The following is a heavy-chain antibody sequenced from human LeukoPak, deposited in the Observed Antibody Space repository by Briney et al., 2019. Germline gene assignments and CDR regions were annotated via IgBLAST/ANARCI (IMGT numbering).Heavy chain of an antibody. CDR3: VKLEYSSSRN. D-gene: IGHD6-6*01. Sequence: PGGSLRLSCAASGFTVGNNYMSWVRQAPGKGLEYVSAISADGYATYYADSAKGRFTISRDNSKNTLYLQMSSLRGEDTAVYYCVKLEYSSSRNWGQGALVTVSS. J-gene: IGHJ4*02. V-gene: IGHV3-64D*09. CDR2: ISADGYAT. CDR1: GFTVGNNY.